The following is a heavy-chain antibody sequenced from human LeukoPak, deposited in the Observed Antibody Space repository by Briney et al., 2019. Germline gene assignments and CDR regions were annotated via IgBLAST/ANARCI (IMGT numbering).Heavy chain of an antibody. J-gene: IGHJ3*02. CDR2: ISNRGST. CDR3: ARDHEWGSENAFDI. Sequence: PSETLSLTCTVSGVSISSHFWSWIRQLPGKGLQWIGYISNRGSTKYDPSLKSRAAISVDTSKNQISLRLTSVTAADTAVYYCARDHEWGSENAFDIWGEGTMVTVSS. CDR1: GVSISSHF. V-gene: IGHV4-59*11. D-gene: IGHD6-25*01.